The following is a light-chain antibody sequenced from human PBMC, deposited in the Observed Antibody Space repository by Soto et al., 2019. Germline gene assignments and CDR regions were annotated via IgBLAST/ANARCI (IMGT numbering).Light chain of an antibody. CDR2: GAS. CDR3: QQYGSLPWT. CDR1: QTVGTY. V-gene: IGKV3-20*01. Sequence: ETVLTQSPGTLSLSPGERATLSCRASQTVGTYLAWYQQKPGQAPRPLIYGASSRVPGIPDRFSGSGSGTDFTLTISRLEPEDFAVYYCQQYGSLPWTFGQGTKVDIK. J-gene: IGKJ1*01.